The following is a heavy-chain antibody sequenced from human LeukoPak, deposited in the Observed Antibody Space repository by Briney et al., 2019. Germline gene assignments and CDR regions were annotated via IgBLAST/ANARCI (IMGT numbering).Heavy chain of an antibody. J-gene: IGHJ3*02. D-gene: IGHD1-14*01. CDR1: GGSISSYY. V-gene: IGHV4-59*05. Sequence: SETLSLTCTVSGGSISSYYWSWIRQPAGKGLEWIGSIYYSGSTYYNPSLKSRVTISVDTSKNQFSLKLSSVTAADTAVYYCARPGGDAFDIWGQGTMVTVSS. CDR3: ARPGGDAFDI. CDR2: IYYSGST.